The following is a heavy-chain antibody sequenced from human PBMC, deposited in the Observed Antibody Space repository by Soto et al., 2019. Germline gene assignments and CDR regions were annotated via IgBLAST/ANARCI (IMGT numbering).Heavy chain of an antibody. Sequence: GGSLRLSCAASGFTFSDYYMSWIRQAPGKGLEWVSYISSSGSTIYYADSVKGRFTISRDNAKNSLYLQMNSLRAEDTAVYYCATDPCSGGSCYSPESAFDIWGQGTMVTVSS. V-gene: IGHV3-11*01. CDR1: GFTFSDYY. CDR2: ISSSGSTI. CDR3: ATDPCSGGSCYSPESAFDI. J-gene: IGHJ3*02. D-gene: IGHD2-15*01.